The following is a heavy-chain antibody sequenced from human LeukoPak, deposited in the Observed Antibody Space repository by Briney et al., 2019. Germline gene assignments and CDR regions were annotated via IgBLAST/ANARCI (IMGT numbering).Heavy chain of an antibody. CDR3: ARAGGNVDTAMGLSSFDY. D-gene: IGHD5-18*01. V-gene: IGHV4-4*02. CDR1: GGSISSSNW. Sequence: PSETLSLTCAVSGGSISSSNWWSWVRQPPGKGLEWIGEIYHSGSTNYNPSLKSRVTISVDKSKNQFSLKLSSVTAADTAVYYCARAGGNVDTAMGLSSFDYWGQGTLVTVSS. J-gene: IGHJ4*02. CDR2: IYHSGST.